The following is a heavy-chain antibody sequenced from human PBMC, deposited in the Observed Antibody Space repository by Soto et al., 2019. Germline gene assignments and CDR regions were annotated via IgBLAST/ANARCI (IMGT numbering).Heavy chain of an antibody. Sequence: QVQLQESGPGLVKPSEALSLTCTVSGGSIRDFHWSWIRQPPGKGLEWIGSFYFSETTTSDPSPKGRVTVAVDSSKSHFSLKLASVTAEDTAIYYCTRSNTASSSPDYWGQGSLVTVSS. CDR3: TRSNTASSSPDY. V-gene: IGHV4-59*08. CDR2: FYFSETT. J-gene: IGHJ4*02. D-gene: IGHD6-13*01. CDR1: GGSIRDFH.